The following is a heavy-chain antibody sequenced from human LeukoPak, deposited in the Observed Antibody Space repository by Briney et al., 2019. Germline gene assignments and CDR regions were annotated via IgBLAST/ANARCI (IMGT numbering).Heavy chain of an antibody. CDR1: GGSISSGGYY. J-gene: IGHJ4*02. CDR2: IYYSGST. CDR3: ARGGVLLWFDY. D-gene: IGHD3-10*01. V-gene: IGHV4-31*03. Sequence: SETLSLTCTVSGGSISSGGYYWSWIRQHPGKGLEWIGYIYYSGSTYYNPSLKSRVTISVDTSKNQFSLKLSSVTAADTAVYYCARGGVLLWFDYWGQGTLVTVSS.